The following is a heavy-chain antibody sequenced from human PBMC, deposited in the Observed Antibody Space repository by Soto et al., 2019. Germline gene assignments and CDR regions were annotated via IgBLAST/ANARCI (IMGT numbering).Heavy chain of an antibody. CDR3: ARGYHYYDSSGYDKWDAFDI. CDR2: ISSSSSYI. J-gene: IGHJ3*02. D-gene: IGHD3-22*01. CDR1: GFTFSSYS. V-gene: IGHV3-21*01. Sequence: EVQLVESGGGLVKPGGSLRLSCAASGFTFSSYSMNWVRQAPGKGLEWVSSISSSSSYIYYADSVKGRFTISRDNAKYSLCLQMNSLRAEDTAVYYCARGYHYYDSSGYDKWDAFDIWGQGTMGTVSS.